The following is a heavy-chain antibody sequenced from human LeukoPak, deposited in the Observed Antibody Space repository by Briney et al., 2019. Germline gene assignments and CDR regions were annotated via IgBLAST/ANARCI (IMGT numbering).Heavy chain of an antibody. J-gene: IGHJ4*02. CDR2: ISSSSSYI. CDR3: ARDNNWNSGYFDY. V-gene: IGHV3-21*01. Sequence: GGSLRLSCAASGFTFNSYSMNWVRQAPGKGLEWVSSISSSSSYIYYADSVKGRFTISRDNAKNSLYLQMNSLRAEDTAVYYCARDNNWNSGYFDYWGQGSLVTVSS. CDR1: GFTFNSYS. D-gene: IGHD1-1*01.